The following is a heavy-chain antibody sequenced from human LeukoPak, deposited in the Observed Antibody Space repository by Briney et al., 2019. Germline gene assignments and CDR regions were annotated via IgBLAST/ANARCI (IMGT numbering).Heavy chain of an antibody. V-gene: IGHV4-59*01. Sequence: SETLSLTCTVSGGSLSSYYWSWIRQPPGKGLEWIGYIYYSGSTNYNPSLKSRVTISVDTSKKQFSLKVSSVTAADTAVYYCAREVPFQPGTYYYMDVWGTGTTVTVSS. CDR3: AREVPFQPGTYYYMDV. CDR1: GGSLSSYY. D-gene: IGHD1-1*01. J-gene: IGHJ6*03. CDR2: IYYSGST.